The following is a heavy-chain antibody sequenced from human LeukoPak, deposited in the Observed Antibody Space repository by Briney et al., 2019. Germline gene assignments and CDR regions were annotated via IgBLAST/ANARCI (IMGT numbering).Heavy chain of an antibody. V-gene: IGHV4-34*01. CDR2: IDHREST. CDR3: ASRMYYYYGMDV. Sequence: SETLSLTCADYGGSFSDYYWSWIRQPPGKGLEWIGEIDHRESTTYNPSLKSRVTISVDTSKNQFSLKLNSVTAADTAVYYCASRMYYYYGMDVWGQGTTVIVSS. CDR1: GGSFSDYY. J-gene: IGHJ6*02.